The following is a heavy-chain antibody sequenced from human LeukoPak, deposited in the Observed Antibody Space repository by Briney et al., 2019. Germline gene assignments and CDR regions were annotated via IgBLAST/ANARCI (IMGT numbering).Heavy chain of an antibody. D-gene: IGHD6-19*01. CDR1: GFTFSNYA. V-gene: IGHV3-23*01. CDR2: ISGSGGST. J-gene: IGHJ4*02. Sequence: PGGSLRLSCAPSGFTFSNYAMSWVRQAPGKGLEWVSAISGSGGSTYYADSVKGRFTISRDNSKNTLYLQMNTLTAEDTALYFCANGRSSSGALQHDYWGQGTLVTVSS. CDR3: ANGRSSSGALQHDY.